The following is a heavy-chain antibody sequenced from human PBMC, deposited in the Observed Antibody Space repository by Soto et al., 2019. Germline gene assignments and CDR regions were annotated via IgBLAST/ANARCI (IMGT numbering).Heavy chain of an antibody. CDR3: ARGNTAMVILGY. D-gene: IGHD5-18*01. J-gene: IGHJ4*02. CDR2: IYYSGST. CDR1: GGSISSYY. Sequence: QVQLQESGPGLVKPSETLSLTCTVSGGSISSYYWSWIRQPPGKGLEWIGYIYYSGSTNYNPSLKSRVTISVDPSKNQFSLKLSSVTAADTAVYYCARGNTAMVILGYWGQGTLVTVSS. V-gene: IGHV4-59*01.